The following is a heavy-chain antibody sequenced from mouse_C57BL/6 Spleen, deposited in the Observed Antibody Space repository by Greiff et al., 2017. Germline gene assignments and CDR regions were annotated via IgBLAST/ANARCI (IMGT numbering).Heavy chain of an antibody. CDR2: IYPGSGST. Sequence: QVQLQQPGAELVKPGASVKMSCKASGYTFTSYWITWVKQRPGQGLEWIGDIYPGSGSTNYNEKFKSKATLTVDSSSSTAYMQLSSLTSEDSAVYYCARSMTHYYAMDYWGQGTSVTVSS. V-gene: IGHV1-55*01. CDR1: GYTFTSYW. CDR3: ARSMTHYYAMDY. J-gene: IGHJ4*01.